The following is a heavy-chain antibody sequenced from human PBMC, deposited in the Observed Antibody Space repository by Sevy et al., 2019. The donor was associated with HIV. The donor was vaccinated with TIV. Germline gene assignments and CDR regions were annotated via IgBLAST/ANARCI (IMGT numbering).Heavy chain of an antibody. CDR3: ARDGFVPAARYRGNDAFDI. CDR2: INPSGGST. Sequence: ASVKVSCKVSGYTLSQVSMHWVRQAPGQGLEWMGIINPSGGSTSYAQTFQGRVTMTRDTSTSTVYMELSSLRSEDTAVYYCARDGFVPAARYRGNDAFDIWGQGTMVTVSS. CDR1: GYTLSQVS. V-gene: IGHV1-46*01. D-gene: IGHD2-2*01. J-gene: IGHJ3*02.